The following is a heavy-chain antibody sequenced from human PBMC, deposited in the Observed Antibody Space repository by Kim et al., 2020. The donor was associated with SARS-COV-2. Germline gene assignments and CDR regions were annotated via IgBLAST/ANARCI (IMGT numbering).Heavy chain of an antibody. D-gene: IGHD3-10*01. J-gene: IGHJ3*02. CDR2: INPNSGGT. CDR3: ARDSQLIWFGELKENAFDI. CDR1: GYTFTGYY. V-gene: IGHV1-2*02. Sequence: ASVKVSCKASGYTFTGYYMHWVRQAPGQGLEWMGWINPNSGGTNYAQKFQGRVTMTRDTSISTAYMELSRLRSDDTAVYYCARDSQLIWFGELKENAFDIWGQGTMVTVSS.